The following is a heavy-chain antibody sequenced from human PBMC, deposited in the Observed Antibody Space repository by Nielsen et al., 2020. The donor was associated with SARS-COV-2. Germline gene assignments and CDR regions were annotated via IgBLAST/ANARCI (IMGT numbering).Heavy chain of an antibody. CDR1: GFTFSSYA. CDR2: ISYDGSNK. D-gene: IGHD2-2*01. Sequence: GGSLRLSCAASGFTFSSYAMHWVRQAPGKGLEWVAVISYDGSNKYYADSVKGRFTISRDNSKNTLYLQMNSLRAEDTAVYYCARELEGAMHYYYYGMDVWGQGTTVTVSS. CDR3: ARELEGAMHYYYYGMDV. J-gene: IGHJ6*02. V-gene: IGHV3-30*04.